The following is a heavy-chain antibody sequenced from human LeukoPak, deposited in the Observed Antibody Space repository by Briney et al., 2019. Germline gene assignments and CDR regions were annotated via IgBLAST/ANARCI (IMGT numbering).Heavy chain of an antibody. D-gene: IGHD5-12*01. J-gene: IGHJ5*02. CDR1: GFTFSSYA. Sequence: GGSLRLSCAASGFTFSSYAMSWVSQAPGKGLELVSAISGSGGSTYYADSVKGRFTISRDNSKNTLYLQMNSLRAEDTAVYYCAKDIVATWFDPWGQGTLVTVSS. CDR3: AKDIVATWFDP. CDR2: ISGSGGST. V-gene: IGHV3-23*01.